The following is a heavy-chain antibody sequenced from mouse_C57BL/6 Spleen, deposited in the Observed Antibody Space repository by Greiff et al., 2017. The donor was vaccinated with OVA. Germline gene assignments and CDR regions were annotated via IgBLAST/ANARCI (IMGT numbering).Heavy chain of an antibody. D-gene: IGHD2-2*01. J-gene: IGHJ3*01. CDR1: GFTFTDYY. CDR2: IRNKANGYTT. V-gene: IGHV7-3*01. CDR3: ARSTVVTTTGFAY. Sequence: EVQGVESGGGLVQPGGSLSLSCAASGFTFTDYYMSWVRQPPGKALEWLGFIRNKANGYTTEYSASVKGRFTISRDNSQSILYLQMNALRAEDSATYYCARSTVVTTTGFAYWGQGTLVTVSA.